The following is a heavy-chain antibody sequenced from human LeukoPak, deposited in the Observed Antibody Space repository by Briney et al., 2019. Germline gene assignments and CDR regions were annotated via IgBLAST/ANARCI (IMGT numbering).Heavy chain of an antibody. J-gene: IGHJ4*02. D-gene: IGHD3-22*01. CDR3: AENYYDSRGYFGY. CDR1: GFTFSSYW. CDR2: INNDGSST. Sequence: GGSLRLSCAASGFTFSSYWMHWVRQAPGKGLVWVSRINNDGSSTSYADSVKGRFTISRDNAKSTLYLQMNSLRAEDTAVYYCAENYYDSRGYFGYWGRGTLVTVSS. V-gene: IGHV3-74*01.